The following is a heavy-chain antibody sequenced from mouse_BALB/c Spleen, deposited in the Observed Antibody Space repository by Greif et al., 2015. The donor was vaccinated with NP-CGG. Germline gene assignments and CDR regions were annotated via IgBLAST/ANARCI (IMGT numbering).Heavy chain of an antibody. CDR3: ARKFSSTVEGFDV. Sequence: VKLVESGAELVKPGASVKLSCKASGYTFTSYWMHWVKQRPGQGLEWIGEINPSNGRTNYNEKFKSKAKLTVDKSSSTAYMQLSSLTSEDSAVYYCARKFSSTVEGFDVWGAGTTVTVSS. CDR1: GYTFTSYW. D-gene: IGHD1-1*01. CDR2: INPSNGRT. V-gene: IGHV1S81*02. J-gene: IGHJ1*01.